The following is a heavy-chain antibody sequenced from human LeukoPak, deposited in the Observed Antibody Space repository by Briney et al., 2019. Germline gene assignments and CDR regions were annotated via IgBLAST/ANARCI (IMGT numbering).Heavy chain of an antibody. V-gene: IGHV4-31*03. J-gene: IGHJ4*02. CDR1: GGSISSGGYY. CDR2: IYYSEST. Sequence: SETLSLTRPVSGGSISSGGYYWSWLRQHPGKGLEWIGYIYYSESTYYNPSLKSRVTISVDTSKNQFSLKLSSVTAADTAVYYCARDWGGGQKDYWGQGTLVTVSS. CDR3: ARDWGGGQKDY. D-gene: IGHD2-21*01.